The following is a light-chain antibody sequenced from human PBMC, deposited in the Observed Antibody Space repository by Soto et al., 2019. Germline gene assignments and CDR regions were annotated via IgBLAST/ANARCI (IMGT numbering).Light chain of an antibody. Sequence: EIVLTQSPSTLSLSPGERATLSCRASQSVSSSYLAWYQQKPGQAPRLLIYGASSRATGIPDRFSGSGSGTDFTLTISRLEPEDFAVYYCQQYGSSPGTFGGGTKVDIK. J-gene: IGKJ4*01. CDR3: QQYGSSPGT. CDR1: QSVSSSY. CDR2: GAS. V-gene: IGKV3-20*01.